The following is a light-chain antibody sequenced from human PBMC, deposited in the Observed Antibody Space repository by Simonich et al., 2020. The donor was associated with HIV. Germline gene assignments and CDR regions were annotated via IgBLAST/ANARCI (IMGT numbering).Light chain of an antibody. J-gene: IGKJ4*01. CDR3: QQRSNWPLT. CDR1: QSVSSY. CDR2: DAS. Sequence: ESVLTQSPATLSSSPGERATLSCRASQSVSSYLDWYQQKPGQAPRLLIYDASNRATGIPARFSGSGSGTDFTLTISSLEPEDFAVYYCQQRSNWPLTFGGGTKVEIK. V-gene: IGKV3-11*01.